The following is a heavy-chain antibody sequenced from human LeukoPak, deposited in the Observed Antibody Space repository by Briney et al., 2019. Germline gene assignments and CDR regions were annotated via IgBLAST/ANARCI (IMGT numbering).Heavy chain of an antibody. Sequence: GGSLRPSCAASGFTFSSYGMHWVRQAPGKGLEWVAFIRYDGSNKYYADSVKGRFTISRDNSKNTLYLQMNSLRAEDTAVYYCAKDRDYYSSGWRNWFDPWGQGTLVTVSS. D-gene: IGHD6-19*01. CDR1: GFTFSSYG. CDR3: AKDRDYYSSGWRNWFDP. J-gene: IGHJ5*02. V-gene: IGHV3-30*02. CDR2: IRYDGSNK.